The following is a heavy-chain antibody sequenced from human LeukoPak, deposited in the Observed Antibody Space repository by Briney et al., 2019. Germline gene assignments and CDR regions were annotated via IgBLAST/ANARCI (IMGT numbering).Heavy chain of an antibody. V-gene: IGHV3-23*01. CDR1: GFTFSSYA. D-gene: IGHD1-26*01. CDR3: AKAGKWEPHLFDY. J-gene: IGHJ4*02. CDR2: ISGSGGST. Sequence: GGSLRLSCAASGFTFSSYAMSWVRQAPGKGLEWVSAISGSGGSTYYADSVRGRFTISRDNSKDTLYLQMNSLRAEDTAVYYCAKAGKWEPHLFDYWGQGTLVTVSS.